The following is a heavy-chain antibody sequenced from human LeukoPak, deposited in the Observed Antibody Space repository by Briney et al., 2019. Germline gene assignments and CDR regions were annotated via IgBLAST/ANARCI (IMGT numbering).Heavy chain of an antibody. Sequence: GGSLRLSCAASGFTFKNYGMHWVRQAPGKGLEWVGVITYDGSNKYSGDSVKGRFTISRDNSKNTLYLEMNSLRAEDTAVYYCATLWFGSGIDFDYWGQGSLVTVSS. CDR3: ATLWFGSGIDFDY. V-gene: IGHV3-30*03. CDR1: GFTFKNYG. D-gene: IGHD3-10*01. J-gene: IGHJ4*02. CDR2: ITYDGSNK.